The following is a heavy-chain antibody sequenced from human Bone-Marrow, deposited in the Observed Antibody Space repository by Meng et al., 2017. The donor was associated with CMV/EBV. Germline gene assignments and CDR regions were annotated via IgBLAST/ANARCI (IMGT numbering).Heavy chain of an antibody. CDR2: ITSGSRYI. V-gene: IGHV3-21*01. CDR3: ARGRGIVGTIVQYYFDY. J-gene: IGHJ4*02. D-gene: IGHD5-12*01. Sequence: GESLKISCAASGFTFSSYAMNWVRQAPGKGLEWVSSITSGSRYIYYADSVKGRFTVSRDNARNSLYRQMNSLRAEDTAVYYCARGRGIVGTIVQYYFDYWGQGTLVTASS. CDR1: GFTFSSYA.